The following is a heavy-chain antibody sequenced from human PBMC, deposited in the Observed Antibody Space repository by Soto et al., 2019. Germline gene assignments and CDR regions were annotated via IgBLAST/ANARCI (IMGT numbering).Heavy chain of an antibody. CDR3: ATHGRGDSSLDV. Sequence: QVQLVQSGAEVKKPGASVKVSCKASGYSFTGYYMHWVRQAPGQGLEWMGRIDPNSGGTIYAPKFQGRVTMTRDTSISTAYMELTRLRSDDTAVYYCATHGRGDSSLDVWGQGTTVPVSS. D-gene: IGHD3-3*01. V-gene: IGHV1-2*02. CDR1: GYSFTGYY. CDR2: IDPNSGGT. J-gene: IGHJ6*02.